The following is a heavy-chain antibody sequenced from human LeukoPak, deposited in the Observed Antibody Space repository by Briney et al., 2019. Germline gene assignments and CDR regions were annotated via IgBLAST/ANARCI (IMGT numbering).Heavy chain of an antibody. J-gene: IGHJ4*02. CDR1: GYTYTSYR. Sequence: ASVKVSCKASGYTYTSYRISWVRPAPGQGLEWMGWISAYNGKTNYAQNLQGRVTMTTDTSTSTAYIELRSMRSGDTAVYYCSRGIAAAGSRFDYWGQETLVTVSS. CDR3: SRGIAAAGSRFDY. V-gene: IGHV1-18*01. CDR2: ISAYNGKT. D-gene: IGHD6-13*01.